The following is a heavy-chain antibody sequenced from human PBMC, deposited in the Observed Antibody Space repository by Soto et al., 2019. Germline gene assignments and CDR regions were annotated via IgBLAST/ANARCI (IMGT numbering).Heavy chain of an antibody. CDR3: ARGTPSLYGMDV. Sequence: EASVKVSCTASGYTLTSYYMHWVRQAPGQGLEWTGIINPSGGSTSYAQKFQGRVTMTRDTSASTVYMELSSLRSEDTAVYYCARGTPSLYGMDVWGQGTTVTVSS. CDR1: GYTLTSYY. J-gene: IGHJ6*02. V-gene: IGHV1-46*01. CDR2: INPSGGST.